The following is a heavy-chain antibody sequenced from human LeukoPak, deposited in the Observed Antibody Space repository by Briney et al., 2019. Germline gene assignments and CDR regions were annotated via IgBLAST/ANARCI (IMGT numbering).Heavy chain of an antibody. Sequence: QTGGSLRLSCAASGFTFSSYWMTWVRQAPGKGLEWVANIKHDGSEKYYVDSVKGRFTISRDNAKNSLYLQMNSLRAEDTAVYYCAKVRQWLVLDFQHWGQGTLVTVSS. CDR1: GFTFSSYW. J-gene: IGHJ1*01. CDR2: IKHDGSEK. V-gene: IGHV3-7*01. D-gene: IGHD6-19*01. CDR3: AKVRQWLVLDFQH.